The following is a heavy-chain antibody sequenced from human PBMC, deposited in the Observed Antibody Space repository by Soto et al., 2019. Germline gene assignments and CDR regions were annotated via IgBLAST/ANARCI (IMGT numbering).Heavy chain of an antibody. V-gene: IGHV4-39*01. J-gene: IGHJ4*02. CDR1: GGSISSSSYY. D-gene: IGHD5-12*01. CDR2: IYYSGST. CDR3: ARTSVGYSGYDTFDY. Sequence: SETLSLTCTVSGGSISSSSYYWGWIRQPPGKGLEWIGSIYYSGSTYYNPSLNSRVTISVDTSKNQFSLKLSSVTAADTAVYYCARTSVGYSGYDTFDYWGQGTLVTVSS.